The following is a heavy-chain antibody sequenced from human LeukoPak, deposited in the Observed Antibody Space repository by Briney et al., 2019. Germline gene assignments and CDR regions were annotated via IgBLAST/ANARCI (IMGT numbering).Heavy chain of an antibody. J-gene: IGHJ4*02. CDR3: ARDDENTMFGGTEDY. Sequence: ASVNVSCKASGYTFTGYYIHWVRQAPGQGLEWMGRINPDDGGTDYAQKFQGRVTMTRDTSINTAFMDLSRLTSDDTAVYYCARDDENTMFGGTEDYWGQGTLVTVPS. D-gene: IGHD3-3*01. CDR2: INPDDGGT. CDR1: GYTFTGYY. V-gene: IGHV1-2*06.